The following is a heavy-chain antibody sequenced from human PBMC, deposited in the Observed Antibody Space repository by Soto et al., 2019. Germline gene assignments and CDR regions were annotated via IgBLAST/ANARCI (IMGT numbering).Heavy chain of an antibody. Sequence: GGSLRLSCAASGFTFSSYGVHWVRQAPGKGLEWVAVISYDGSNKYYADSVKGRFTISRDNSKNTLYLQMNSLRAEDTAVYYCAKDQNNSGYDYYYYYGMDVWGQGTTVTVSS. CDR3: AKDQNNSGYDYYYYYGMDV. D-gene: IGHD5-12*01. CDR2: ISYDGSNK. J-gene: IGHJ6*02. V-gene: IGHV3-30*18. CDR1: GFTFSSYG.